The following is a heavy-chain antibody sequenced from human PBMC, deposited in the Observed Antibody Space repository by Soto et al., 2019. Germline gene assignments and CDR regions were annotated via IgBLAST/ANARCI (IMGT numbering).Heavy chain of an antibody. V-gene: IGHV3-53*01. CDR2: IFTGGST. CDR1: GFTVGSNY. Sequence: ESGGGFIQPGGSLRLSCAASGFTVGSNYMSWVRQAPGKGLEWVSVIFTGGSTYYADSVKGRFTISRDNSKNTLYLQMNSLRAEDTAVYYCARGYFDAFDIWGQGTMVTVS. CDR3: ARGYFDAFDI. J-gene: IGHJ3*02. D-gene: IGHD1-1*01.